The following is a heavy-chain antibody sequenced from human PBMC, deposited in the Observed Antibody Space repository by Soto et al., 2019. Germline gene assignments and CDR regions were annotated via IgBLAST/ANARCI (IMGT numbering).Heavy chain of an antibody. Sequence: SQTLSLTCAISGDSVSSNSAAWNWIRQSPSRGLEWLGRTYYRSKWYNEYAVSVESRIIVNPDTSKNQFSLQLNSVTPEDTAVYYCARLGDDYRGGFEIWRQGTMVTVSS. CDR2: TYYRSKWYN. J-gene: IGHJ3*02. CDR3: ARLGDDYRGGFEI. D-gene: IGHD4-17*01. CDR1: GDSVSSNSAA. V-gene: IGHV6-1*01.